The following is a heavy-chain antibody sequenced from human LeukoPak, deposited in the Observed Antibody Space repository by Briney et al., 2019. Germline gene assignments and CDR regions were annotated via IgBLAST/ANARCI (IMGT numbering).Heavy chain of an antibody. Sequence: GGSLRLSCAASGFTVSSNFMSWVRHAPGKGLELVSVIYSDGSTYYAESVKGRFTISRDNSKNTLYLQMNSLRAEDTAVYYCARDAVTAPPYYYYGMDVWGQGTTVTVSS. D-gene: IGHD2-21*02. CDR3: ARDAVTAPPYYYYGMDV. J-gene: IGHJ6*02. V-gene: IGHV3-53*01. CDR2: IYSDGST. CDR1: GFTVSSNF.